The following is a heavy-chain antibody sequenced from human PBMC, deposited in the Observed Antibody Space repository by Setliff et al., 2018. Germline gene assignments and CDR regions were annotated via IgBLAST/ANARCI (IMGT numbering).Heavy chain of an antibody. CDR2: INWDGRST. Sequence: PGGSLRLSCAASGFRFNGHGMNWVRQAPGKGLEWVSTINWDGRSTGYTDSVKGRFTISRDNSKNTLYLQMNSLRAEDTAVYYCARAFTYYNFWSGYGYGMDVWGQGTTVTVSS. CDR3: ARAFTYYNFWSGYGYGMDV. V-gene: IGHV3-20*04. D-gene: IGHD3-3*01. J-gene: IGHJ6*02. CDR1: GFRFNGHG.